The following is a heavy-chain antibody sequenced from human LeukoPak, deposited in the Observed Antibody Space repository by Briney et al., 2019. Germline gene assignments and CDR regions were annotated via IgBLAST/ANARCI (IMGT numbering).Heavy chain of an antibody. D-gene: IGHD1-26*01. CDR1: GFIFSNYA. CDR3: AKDLRYYEFDY. CDR2: ISGSSFTT. J-gene: IGHJ4*02. Sequence: GGSLRLSCVASGFIFSNYAMSWVRQSPGKGLEWVSGISGSSFTTYYADSVKGRFTISRDNSKNTLYLQMNSLRAEDTAVYYCAKDLRYYEFDYWGQGTLVTVSS. V-gene: IGHV3-23*01.